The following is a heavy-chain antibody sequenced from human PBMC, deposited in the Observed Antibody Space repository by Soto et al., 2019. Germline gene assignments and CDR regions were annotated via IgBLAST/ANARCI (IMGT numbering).Heavy chain of an antibody. D-gene: IGHD5-18*01. CDR3: ASDVDTAMDPYYYYGMDV. Sequence: QVQLVQSGAEVKKPGASVKVSCKASGYTFTSYGISWVRQAPGQGLEWMGWISAYNGNTNYAHKLQGRVTMPTDTSTSTAYMELRSLRSDDTAVYYCASDVDTAMDPYYYYGMDVWGQGTTVTVSS. V-gene: IGHV1-18*01. J-gene: IGHJ6*02. CDR1: GYTFTSYG. CDR2: ISAYNGNT.